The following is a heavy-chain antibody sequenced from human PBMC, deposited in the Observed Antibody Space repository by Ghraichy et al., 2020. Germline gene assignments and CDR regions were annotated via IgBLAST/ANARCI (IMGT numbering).Heavy chain of an antibody. V-gene: IGHV3-21*01. CDR1: GFTFSSYS. J-gene: IGHJ6*02. Sequence: GESLNISCAASGFTFSSYSMNWVRQAPGKGLEWVSSISSSSSYIYYADSVKGRFTISRDNAKNSLYLQMNSLRAEDTAVYYCATRATYYYYGMDVWGQGTTVTVSS. CDR3: ATRATYYYYGMDV. CDR2: ISSSSSYI.